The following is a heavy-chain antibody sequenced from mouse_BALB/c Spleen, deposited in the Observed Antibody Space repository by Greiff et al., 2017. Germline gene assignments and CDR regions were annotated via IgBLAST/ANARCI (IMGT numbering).Heavy chain of an antibody. Sequence: EVNLVESGGGLVQPGGSRKLSCAASGFTFSSFGMHWVRQAPEKGLEWVAYISSGSSTIYYADTVKGRFTISRDNPKNTLFLQMTSLRSEDTAMYYCARSGATATLSFDYWGQGTTLTVSS. D-gene: IGHD1-2*01. CDR2: ISSGSSTI. CDR3: ARSGATATLSFDY. J-gene: IGHJ2*01. CDR1: GFTFSSFG. V-gene: IGHV5-17*02.